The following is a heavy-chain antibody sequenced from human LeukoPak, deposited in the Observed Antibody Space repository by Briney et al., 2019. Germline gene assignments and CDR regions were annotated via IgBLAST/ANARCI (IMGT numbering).Heavy chain of an antibody. Sequence: GGSLRLSCTASGFTFGDYAMSWVRQAPGKGLEWVSVIYSGGSTYYADSVKGRFTISRDNSKNTLYLQMNSLRAEDTAVYYCAREPLEGMDVWGQGTTVTVSS. J-gene: IGHJ6*02. CDR3: AREPLEGMDV. CDR1: GFTFGDYA. CDR2: IYSGGST. V-gene: IGHV3-66*01. D-gene: IGHD5-24*01.